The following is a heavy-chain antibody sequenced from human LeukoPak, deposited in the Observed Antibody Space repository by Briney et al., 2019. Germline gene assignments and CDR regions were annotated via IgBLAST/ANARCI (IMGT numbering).Heavy chain of an antibody. J-gene: IGHJ4*02. D-gene: IGHD2-15*01. CDR3: ARRQGCSSSSCPPDS. CDR1: GYSFTNYW. Sequence: GESLKISCKGSGYSFTNYWIGWGRQMPGNGLEWMGFIYLGDSDTRYSPSFQGQVTISADKSISTAYLQWSSLKASDTAMYYCARRQGCSSSSCPPDSWGQGTLVTVSS. V-gene: IGHV5-51*01. CDR2: IYLGDSDT.